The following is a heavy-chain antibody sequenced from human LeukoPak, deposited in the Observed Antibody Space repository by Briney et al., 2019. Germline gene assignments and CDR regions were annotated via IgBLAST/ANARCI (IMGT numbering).Heavy chain of an antibody. Sequence: GGSLRLSCAASGFTFSSYVMSWVRQAPGKGLEWVSSISNSGGSTYYADSVKGRFTISRDNAKTSLYLQMNSLRAEDTAVYYCARSHSSGWFYFDYWGQGTLVTVSS. D-gene: IGHD6-19*01. V-gene: IGHV3-21*01. CDR1: GFTFSSYV. J-gene: IGHJ4*02. CDR3: ARSHSSGWFYFDY. CDR2: ISNSGGST.